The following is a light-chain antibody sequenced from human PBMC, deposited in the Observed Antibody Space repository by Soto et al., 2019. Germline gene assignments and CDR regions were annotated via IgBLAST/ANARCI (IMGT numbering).Light chain of an antibody. J-gene: IGKJ4*01. CDR2: DAS. V-gene: IGKV3-15*01. CDR3: QQCRNWPLP. CDR1: QNVYNH. Sequence: EIVMTQSPATLSVSPGEGATLSCKASQNVYNHLAWYQQRPGQPPRLLIYDASTRATGISARFSGSGYGTEFTLTISSLQSEDFAVYFCQQCRNWPLPVGGGTKVEIK.